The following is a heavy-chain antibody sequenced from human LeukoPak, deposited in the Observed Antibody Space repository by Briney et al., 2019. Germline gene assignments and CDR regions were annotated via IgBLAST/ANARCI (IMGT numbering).Heavy chain of an antibody. CDR3: AKVGLVGATTSAVDY. Sequence: GGSLRLSCAASGFTFSSYGIHWVRQAPGKGLEWVAFIRYDGSDKYYADSVKGRFTISRDNSKNTLYLQMNSLRAEDTAVYYCAKVGLVGATTSAVDYWGQGTLVTVSS. V-gene: IGHV3-30*02. CDR1: GFTFSSYG. D-gene: IGHD1-26*01. J-gene: IGHJ4*02. CDR2: IRYDGSDK.